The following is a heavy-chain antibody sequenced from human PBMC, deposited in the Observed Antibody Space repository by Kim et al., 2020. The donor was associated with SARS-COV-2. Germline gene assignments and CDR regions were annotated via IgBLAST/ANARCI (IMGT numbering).Heavy chain of an antibody. J-gene: IGHJ5*02. Sequence: GGSLRLSCAASGFTFSSYWMHWVRQAPGKGLVWVSRINSDGSSTSYADSVKGRFTISRDNAKNTLYLQMNSLRAEDTAVYYCARDRGAAAGRGWFDPWGQGTLVTVSS. CDR2: INSDGSST. D-gene: IGHD6-13*01. V-gene: IGHV3-74*01. CDR1: GFTFSSYW. CDR3: ARDRGAAAGRGWFDP.